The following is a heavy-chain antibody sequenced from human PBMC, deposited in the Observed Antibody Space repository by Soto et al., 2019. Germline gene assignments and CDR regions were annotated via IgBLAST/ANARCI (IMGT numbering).Heavy chain of an antibody. J-gene: IGHJ6*02. CDR3: ARVPAYYDFWSGYPKVGYGMDV. V-gene: IGHV1-69*13. CDR1: GGTFSSYA. Sequence: GASVKVSCKASGGTFSSYAISWVRQAPGQGLEWMGGIIPIFGTANYAQKFQGRVTITADESTSTAYMELSSLRSEDTAVYYCARVPAYYDFWSGYPKVGYGMDVWGQGTTVTVSS. CDR2: IIPIFGTA. D-gene: IGHD3-3*01.